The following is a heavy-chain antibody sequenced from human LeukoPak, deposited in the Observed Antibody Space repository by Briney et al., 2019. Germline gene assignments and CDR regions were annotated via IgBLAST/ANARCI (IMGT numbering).Heavy chain of an antibody. CDR1: GGTFSSYA. J-gene: IGHJ4*02. D-gene: IGHD3-3*01. V-gene: IGHV1-69*04. Sequence: ASVKVSCKASGGTFSSYAISWVRQAPGQGLEWMGRIIPILGIANYAQKFQGRVTITADKSTSTAYMELSSLRSEDTAVYYCARVGIYDVLDYWGQGTLVTVSS. CDR2: IIPILGIA. CDR3: ARVGIYDVLDY.